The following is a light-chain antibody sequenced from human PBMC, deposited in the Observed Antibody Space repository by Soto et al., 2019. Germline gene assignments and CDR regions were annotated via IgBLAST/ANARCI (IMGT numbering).Light chain of an antibody. V-gene: IGKV1-5*01. Sequence: DIQMTQSPSILSASVGDRVAITCRASESISNWLAWYQQKPGKAPKVLIYDASRLQSGVPERFSGSGSGTEFTLTINSLRADDIATYYCQQYKRYSYTFRPGTNLEI. J-gene: IGKJ2*01. CDR3: QQYKRYSYT. CDR1: ESISNW. CDR2: DAS.